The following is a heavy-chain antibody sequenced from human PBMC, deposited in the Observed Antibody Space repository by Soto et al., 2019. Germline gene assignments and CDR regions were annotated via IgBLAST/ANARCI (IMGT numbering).Heavy chain of an antibody. D-gene: IGHD3-3*01. CDR1: GYTLTELS. J-gene: IGHJ3*02. CDR3: ATDKMRYDFWSGYYKTAGTFDI. CDR2: FDPEDGET. V-gene: IGHV1-24*01. Sequence: ASVKVSCKVSGYTLTELSMHWVRQAPGKGLEWMGGFDPEDGETIYAQKFQGRVTMTEDTSTDTAYMELSSLRSEDTAVYYCATDKMRYDFWSGYYKTAGTFDIWSQGTMVTVSS.